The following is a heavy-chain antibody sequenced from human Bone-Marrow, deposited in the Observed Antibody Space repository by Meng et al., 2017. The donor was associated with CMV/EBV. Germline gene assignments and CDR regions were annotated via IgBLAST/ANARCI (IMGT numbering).Heavy chain of an antibody. V-gene: IGHV3-30*04. CDR1: GFTFSSYA. CDR3: ARGPSEHSAYLDY. J-gene: IGHJ4*02. CDR2: ISYDGSNK. D-gene: IGHD1-14*01. Sequence: GESLKISCAASGFTFSSYATHWVRQAPGKGLEWVAVISYDGSNKYYADSVKGRFTISRDNSKNTLYLQMNSLRAEDTAVYYCARGPSEHSAYLDYWGQGTLVTVSS.